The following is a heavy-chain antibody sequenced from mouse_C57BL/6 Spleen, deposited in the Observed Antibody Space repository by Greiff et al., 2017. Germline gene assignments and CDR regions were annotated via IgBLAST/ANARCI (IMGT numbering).Heavy chain of an antibody. D-gene: IGHD1-1*01. CDR1: GYTFTSYW. CDR2: IDPSDSYT. CDR3: ARNYGSPYYYAMDY. Sequence: QVQLQQPGAELVMPGASVKLSCKASGYTFTSYWMHWVKQRPGQGLEWIGEIDPSDSYTNYNQKFKGKSTLTVDKSSSTAYMQLSSLTSEDSAVYYCARNYGSPYYYAMDYWGQGTSVTVSS. J-gene: IGHJ4*01. V-gene: IGHV1-69*01.